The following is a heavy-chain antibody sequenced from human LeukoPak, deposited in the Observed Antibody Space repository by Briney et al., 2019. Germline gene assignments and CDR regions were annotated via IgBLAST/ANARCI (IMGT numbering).Heavy chain of an antibody. CDR2: INPSGGST. CDR3: ASGYYDILTGYQGYYMDV. D-gene: IGHD3-9*01. V-gene: IGHV1-46*01. J-gene: IGHJ6*03. Sequence: ASVKVSCKASGYTFTSYYMHWVRQAPGQGLEWMGIINPSGGSTSYAQKLQGRVTMTTDTSTSTAYMELRSLRSDDTAVYYCASGYYDILTGYQGYYMDVWGKGTTVTVSS. CDR1: GYTFTSYY.